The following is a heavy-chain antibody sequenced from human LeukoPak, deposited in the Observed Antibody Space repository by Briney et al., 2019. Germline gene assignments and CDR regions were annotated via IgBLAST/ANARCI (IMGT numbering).Heavy chain of an antibody. Sequence: GGSLRLSCIASEFASSTYTMHWARQAPGKGLEWVSSISPGSGNIYYADSVKGRFSISRDNAKNSLYLQMNSLRDEDTAVYYCARDLLTGDPREAFDIWGQGTLITVSS. CDR1: EFASSTYT. CDR2: ISPGSGNI. V-gene: IGHV3-48*02. CDR3: ARDLLTGDPREAFDI. D-gene: IGHD7-27*01. J-gene: IGHJ3*02.